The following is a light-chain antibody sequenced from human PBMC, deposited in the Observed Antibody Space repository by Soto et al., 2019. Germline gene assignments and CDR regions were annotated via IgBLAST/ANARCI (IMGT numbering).Light chain of an antibody. V-gene: IGKV3-15*01. Sequence: EIVMTQSPATLSVSPGERATLSCRASQSVSSNLAWYQQKPGQAPRLLIYGASTRATGISARFSGSGSETEFTLTISSLQSEDVAFYYCQQYNEWPHTFGQGTKLEIK. J-gene: IGKJ2*01. CDR3: QQYNEWPHT. CDR2: GAS. CDR1: QSVSSN.